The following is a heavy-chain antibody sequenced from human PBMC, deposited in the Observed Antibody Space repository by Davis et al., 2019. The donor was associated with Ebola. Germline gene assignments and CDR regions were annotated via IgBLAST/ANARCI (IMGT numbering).Heavy chain of an antibody. D-gene: IGHD6-19*01. Sequence: GGSLRLSCAASGLTFSSYAISWVRQAPGKGLEWVSAVTSSGGSTYYANSVKGRFTISRDNSKNTLFLQLNSLGVEDTAVYYCAKGGSGWPSDYSYGLGVWGKGTTVTVSS. V-gene: IGHV3-23*01. J-gene: IGHJ6*04. CDR3: AKGGSGWPSDYSYGLGV. CDR2: VTSSGGST. CDR1: GLTFSSYA.